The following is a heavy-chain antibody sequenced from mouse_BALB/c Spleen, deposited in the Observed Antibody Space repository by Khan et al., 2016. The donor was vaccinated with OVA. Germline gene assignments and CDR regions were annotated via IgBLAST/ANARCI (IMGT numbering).Heavy chain of an antibody. CDR2: ISTDSVNT. J-gene: IGHJ2*01. Sequence: QVQLKESGPELVRPGVSVKISCKGSGYTFTDYSMHWVKQSHAKSLEWIGVISTDSVNTNYNQKFKGKATLTVDKSSSTAYLELARMTSEDSAIYSCAIRGYFDYWGQGTTLTVSS. CDR3: AIRGYFDY. CDR1: GYTFTDYS. V-gene: IGHV1S137*01.